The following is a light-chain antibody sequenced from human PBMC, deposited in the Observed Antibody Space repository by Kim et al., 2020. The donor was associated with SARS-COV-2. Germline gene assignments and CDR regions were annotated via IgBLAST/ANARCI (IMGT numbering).Light chain of an antibody. V-gene: IGLV3-19*01. Sequence: SSELTQDPAVSVALGQTVRITCQGDSLRSYYATWYQQKPGQAPILVIYGKNNRPSGIPDRFSGSSSGNTASLTITGTQAGDEADYYCNSRDSNDNVVFRGGTTPTLL. CDR1: SLRSYY. CDR2: GKN. CDR3: NSRDSNDNVV. J-gene: IGLJ2*01.